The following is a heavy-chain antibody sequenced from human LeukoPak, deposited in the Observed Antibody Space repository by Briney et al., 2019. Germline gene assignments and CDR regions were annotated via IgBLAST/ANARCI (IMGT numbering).Heavy chain of an antibody. CDR2: VSSSSSYI. CDR1: GFTFSSYS. CDR3: AREDSSGWHGPLDY. J-gene: IGHJ4*02. Sequence: GGSLRLSCAASGFTFSSYSMNWVRQAPGKGLEWVSSVSSSSSYIYYADSVKGRFTISRDNAKNSLYLQMNSLRAEDTAVYYCAREDSSGWHGPLDYWGQGTLVTVSS. D-gene: IGHD6-19*01. V-gene: IGHV3-21*01.